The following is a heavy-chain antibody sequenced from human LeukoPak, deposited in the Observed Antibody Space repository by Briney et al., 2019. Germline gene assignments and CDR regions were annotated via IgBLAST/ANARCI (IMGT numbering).Heavy chain of an antibody. J-gene: IGHJ6*02. V-gene: IGHV4-34*01. D-gene: IGHD3-22*01. Sequence: SETLSLTCAVYGGSFSGYYWSWIRQPPGKGLEWIGEINHSGSTNYNPSLKSRVTTSVDTSKNQFSLKLSSVTAADTAVYYCARDDGSSGMDVWGQGTTVTVSS. CDR2: INHSGST. CDR1: GGSFSGYY. CDR3: ARDDGSSGMDV.